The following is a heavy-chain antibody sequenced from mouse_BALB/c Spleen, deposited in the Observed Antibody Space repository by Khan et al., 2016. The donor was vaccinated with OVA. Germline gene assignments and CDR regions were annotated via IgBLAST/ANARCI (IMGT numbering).Heavy chain of an antibody. J-gene: IGHJ3*01. D-gene: IGHD1-1*01. Sequence: QVQLQQSGPGLVAPSQTLSITCTVSGFSVTNYGVHWVRQPPGKGLVWLGVIWAGGSTNRNSALMSRLSISKDDSKSQVFLTMNSLQTDDTAIYYCARACYYGAWFAYWGQGTLVTVSA. CDR2: IWAGGST. CDR3: ARACYYGAWFAY. CDR1: GFSVTNYG. V-gene: IGHV2-9*02.